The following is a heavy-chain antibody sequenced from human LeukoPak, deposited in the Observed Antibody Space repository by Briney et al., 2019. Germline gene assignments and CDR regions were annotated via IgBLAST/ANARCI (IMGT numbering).Heavy chain of an antibody. Sequence: PGRSLRLSCAASGFTFSSYGMHWVRQAPGKGLEWVAVISYDGSNKYYADSVKGRFTISRDNSKNTLYLQMNSLRAEDTAVYYCARGGRYYGSGSYYDYWGQGTLVTVSS. CDR3: ARGGRYYGSGSYYDY. J-gene: IGHJ4*02. D-gene: IGHD3-10*01. CDR1: GFTFSSYG. CDR2: ISYDGSNK. V-gene: IGHV3-30*03.